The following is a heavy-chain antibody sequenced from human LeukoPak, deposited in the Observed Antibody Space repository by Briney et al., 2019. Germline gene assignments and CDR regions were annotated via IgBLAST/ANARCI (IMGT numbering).Heavy chain of an antibody. J-gene: IGHJ4*02. CDR3: AIMHPYYDGSGYWVQ. Sequence: GGSLRLSCAASGFTFSSYEMNWVRQAPGKGLEWVSYISSSGSTIYHADSVKGRFTISGDNAKNSLYLQMNSLRAEDTALYYCAIMHPYYDGSGYWVQWGQGTLVTVSS. CDR2: ISSSGSTI. CDR1: GFTFSSYE. D-gene: IGHD3-22*01. V-gene: IGHV3-48*03.